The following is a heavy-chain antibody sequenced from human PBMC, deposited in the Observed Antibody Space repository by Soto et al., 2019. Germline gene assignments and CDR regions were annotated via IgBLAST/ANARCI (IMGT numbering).Heavy chain of an antibody. CDR2: INPSGGST. D-gene: IGHD5-12*01. CDR1: GYTFTSYY. CDR3: ASLAGGGYDSFYYMDV. V-gene: IGHV1-46*03. Sequence: ASVKVSCKASGYTFTSYYMHWVRQAPGQGLEWMGIINPSGGSTSYAQKFQGRVTMTRDASTSTVYMELSSLRSEDTAVYYCASLAGGGYDSFYYMDVWGKGTTVTVSS. J-gene: IGHJ6*03.